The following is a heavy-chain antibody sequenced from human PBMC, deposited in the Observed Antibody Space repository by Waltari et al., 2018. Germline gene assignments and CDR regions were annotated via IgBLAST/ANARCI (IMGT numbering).Heavy chain of an antibody. J-gene: IGHJ5*02. Sequence: QVQLVQSGAEVKKPGASVKVSCKASGYTFTGYYMHWVRQAPGQGLEWVGRINPNSGGTNYAQKFQGRVTMTRDTSISTAYVELSRLRSDDTAVYDCARSHIVVVIAMSNWFGPWGQGTLVTVSS. CDR3: ARSHIVVVIAMSNWFGP. V-gene: IGHV1-2*06. CDR1: GYTFTGYY. D-gene: IGHD2-21*01. CDR2: INPNSGGT.